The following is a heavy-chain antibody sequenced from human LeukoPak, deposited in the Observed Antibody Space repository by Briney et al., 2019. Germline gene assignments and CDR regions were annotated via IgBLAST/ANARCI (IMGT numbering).Heavy chain of an antibody. CDR1: GFTFSSYT. D-gene: IGHD2-8*02. V-gene: IGHV3-48*01. J-gene: IGHJ4*02. CDR3: AKDGSWSCTD. Sequence: GGSLRLSCAASGFTFSSYTMNWVRQAPGKGLEWLSYIRITTGALYYADSVKGRFTISRDNSKRTLYLQMNNLRADDTAVYYCAKDGSWSCTDWGQGALVTVSS. CDR2: IRITTGAL.